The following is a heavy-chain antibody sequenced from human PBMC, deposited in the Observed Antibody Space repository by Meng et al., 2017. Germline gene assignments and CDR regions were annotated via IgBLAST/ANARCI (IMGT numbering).Heavy chain of an antibody. D-gene: IGHD6-19*01. CDR3: ARDRGSGWSKGA. J-gene: IGHJ5*02. Sequence: QVQLVQSGAEGKKPGASVKVSCKASGYTFTGYYMHWVRQAPGQGLEWMGRINPNSGGTDYAQKFQGRVTVTRDTSITTAYMELSRLRSDDTAVYYCARDRGSGWSKGAWGQGTLVTVSS. CDR1: GYTFTGYY. CDR2: INPNSGGT. V-gene: IGHV1-2*06.